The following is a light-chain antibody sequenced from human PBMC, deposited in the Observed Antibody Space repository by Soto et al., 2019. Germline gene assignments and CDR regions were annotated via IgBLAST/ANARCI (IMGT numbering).Light chain of an antibody. CDR3: QQYNNWPQT. V-gene: IGKV3-15*01. CDR2: GAS. Sequence: EIVMTQSPATLSVSPGERATLSCRAGQSVSSNLAWYQQKPGQAPRLLIYGASTRATGIPARFSGSGSGTEFTLTISSLQSEDFAVYYCQQYNNWPQTCGQGPKVEIK. J-gene: IGKJ1*01. CDR1: QSVSSN.